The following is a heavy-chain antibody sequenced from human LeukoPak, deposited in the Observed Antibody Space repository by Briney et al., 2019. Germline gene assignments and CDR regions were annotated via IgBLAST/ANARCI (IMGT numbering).Heavy chain of an antibody. D-gene: IGHD6-13*01. CDR3: AREAGYSSSWYYFDY. J-gene: IGHJ4*02. V-gene: IGHV3-21*01. Sequence: GSLRLSCAASGFTFSSYSMNWVRQAPGKGLEWVSSISSSSSYIYYADSVKGRFTISRDNAKNSLYLQMNSLRAEDTAVYYCAREAGYSSSWYYFDYWGQGTLVTVSS. CDR1: GFTFSSYS. CDR2: ISSSSSYI.